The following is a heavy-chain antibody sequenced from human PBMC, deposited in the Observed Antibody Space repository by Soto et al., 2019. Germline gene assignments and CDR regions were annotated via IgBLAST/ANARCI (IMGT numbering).Heavy chain of an antibody. Sequence: ASVKVSCKASGYTFSNYDINWVRQATGQGLEWMGWLNPNTDKTGSAQKFQGRVTMTRNTSLSTAYLELSGLRSDDAAVCYCARGIKGLPPSAFDIWGQGTRVTVSS. CDR1: GYTFSNYD. CDR3: ARGIKGLPPSAFDI. V-gene: IGHV1-8*01. D-gene: IGHD5-12*01. CDR2: LNPNTDKT. J-gene: IGHJ3*02.